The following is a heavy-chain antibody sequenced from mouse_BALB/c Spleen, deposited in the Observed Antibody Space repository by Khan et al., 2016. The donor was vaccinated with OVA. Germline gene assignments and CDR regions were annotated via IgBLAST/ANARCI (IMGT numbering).Heavy chain of an antibody. Sequence: EVQLVESGTVLARPGTSVKMSCKASGYTFTSYWMHWVKQRPGQGLEGIGAIYPGNSDTSYNQKFKGKAKLTADTSTTTAYMELSSLTNEGSAVYYCTRFAYLFAYWGQGTLVTVSA. CDR2: IYPGNSDT. CDR3: TRFAYLFAY. J-gene: IGHJ3*01. V-gene: IGHV1-5*01. CDR1: GYTFTSYW.